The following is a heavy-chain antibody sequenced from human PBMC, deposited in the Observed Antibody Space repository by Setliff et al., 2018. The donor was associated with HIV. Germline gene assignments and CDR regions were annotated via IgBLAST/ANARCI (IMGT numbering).Heavy chain of an antibody. V-gene: IGHV4-38-2*01. J-gene: IGHJ4*02. CDR1: GYSISSGYY. CDR3: ARHQKVSFMSDH. CDR2: IYHSGTI. Sequence: SETLSLTCDVSGYSISSGYYWGWIRQPPGKGLEWIGSIYHSGTIFYKPSLKSRLAISVDTSKNHFSLNLTSVTAADTAVYYCARHQKVSFMSDHWGQGMLVT. D-gene: IGHD3-16*01.